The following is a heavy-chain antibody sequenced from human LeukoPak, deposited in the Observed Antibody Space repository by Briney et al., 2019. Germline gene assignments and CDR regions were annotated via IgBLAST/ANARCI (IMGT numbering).Heavy chain of an antibody. V-gene: IGHV3-66*01. J-gene: IGHJ4*02. CDR1: GFTVSSNY. CDR2: IYSGGST. CDR3: ARSPFGSGSYYNY. Sequence: GGSLRLSCAASGFTVSSNYMSWVRQAPGKGLEWVSVIYSGGSTYYADYVKGRFTISRDNSKNTLYLQMNSLRAEDTAVYYCARSPFGSGSYYNYWGQGTLVTVSS. D-gene: IGHD3-10*01.